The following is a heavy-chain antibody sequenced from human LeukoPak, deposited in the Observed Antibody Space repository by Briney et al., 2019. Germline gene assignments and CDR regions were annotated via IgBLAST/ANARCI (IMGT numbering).Heavy chain of an antibody. J-gene: IGHJ4*02. V-gene: IGHV3-7*01. CDR1: GFTFSSYW. CDR2: IKEDGSEK. Sequence: PGGSLRLSCAASGFTFSSYWMSWVRQAPEKGLKWVASIKEDGSEKHYVDSVKGRFTISRDNAKNSLYLQMNSLRAEDTAVYYCARVGGQGWNYGYWGRGTLVTVSS. CDR3: ARVGGQGWNYGY. D-gene: IGHD1-7*01.